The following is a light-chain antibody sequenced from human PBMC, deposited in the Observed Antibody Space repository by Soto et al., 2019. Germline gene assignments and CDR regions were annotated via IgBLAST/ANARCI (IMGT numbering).Light chain of an antibody. CDR1: NSNFGGNT. V-gene: IGLV1-44*01. CDR2: GNN. J-gene: IGLJ3*02. Sequence: QSVLTQPPSASGTPGQTVAISCSGSNSNFGGNTVNWYQQFPGTAPKLLIYGNNQRPSGVPDRFSGSKSDTSASLAISGLLSEDEADYYCVACADSLTVWVFGGGTKLTVL. CDR3: VACADSLTVWV.